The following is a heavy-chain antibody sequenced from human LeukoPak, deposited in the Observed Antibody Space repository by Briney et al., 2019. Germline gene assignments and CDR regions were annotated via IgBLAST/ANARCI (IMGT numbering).Heavy chain of an antibody. CDR3: AREGPHYGDYAFDC. CDR1: GFTFSSNS. J-gene: IGHJ4*02. Sequence: GGSLRLSCAASGFTFSSNSMNWVRQAPGKGLEWVPSISSSSNYIYYADSVKGRFTISRDNAKNSLYLQMNSLRAEDTAVYYCAREGPHYGDYAFDCWGQGTLVTVSS. CDR2: ISSSSNYI. D-gene: IGHD4-17*01. V-gene: IGHV3-21*01.